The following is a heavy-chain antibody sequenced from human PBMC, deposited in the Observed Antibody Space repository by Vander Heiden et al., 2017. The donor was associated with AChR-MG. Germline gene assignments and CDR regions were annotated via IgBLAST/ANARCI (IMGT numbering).Heavy chain of an antibody. CDR3: ARGGDGYNYNAFDI. J-gene: IGHJ3*02. CDR2: IYYSGST. D-gene: IGHD5-12*01. CDR1: GGSISSYY. V-gene: IGHV4-59*01. Sequence: QVQLQESGPGLVKPSETLSLTCTVSGGSISSYYWSWIRPPPGKGLGWIGYIYYSGSTNYNPSLKSRVTISVDTSKNQFSLKLSSVTAADTAVYYCARGGDGYNYNAFDIWGQGTMVTVSS.